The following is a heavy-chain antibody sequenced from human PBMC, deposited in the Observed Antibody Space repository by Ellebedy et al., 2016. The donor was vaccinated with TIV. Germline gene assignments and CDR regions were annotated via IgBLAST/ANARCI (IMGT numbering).Heavy chain of an antibody. D-gene: IGHD6-19*01. Sequence: GESLKISCAASGFTFSSYAMSWVRQAPGKGLEWVSTISNTGSRTYYADSVEGRFIISRDNSKNTLFLQMISLRAEDTAVYFCAKGRGGGSDSSTPRYYFDSWGLGTLVTVSS. V-gene: IGHV3-23*01. CDR1: GFTFSSYA. CDR3: AKGRGGGSDSSTPRYYFDS. CDR2: ISNTGSRT. J-gene: IGHJ4*02.